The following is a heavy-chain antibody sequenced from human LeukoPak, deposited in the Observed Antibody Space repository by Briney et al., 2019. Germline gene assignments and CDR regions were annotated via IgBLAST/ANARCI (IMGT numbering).Heavy chain of an antibody. V-gene: IGHV1-18*01. CDR3: ARVRSSSWGEYYFDY. Sequence: GASVRVSCKASGYTFTSYGISWVRQAPGQGVEWMGWISAYNGNTNYAQKLQGRVTMTTDTSTSTAYMELRSLRSDDTAVYYCARVRSSSWGEYYFDYWGQGTLVTVSS. CDR1: GYTFTSYG. D-gene: IGHD6-13*01. CDR2: ISAYNGNT. J-gene: IGHJ4*02.